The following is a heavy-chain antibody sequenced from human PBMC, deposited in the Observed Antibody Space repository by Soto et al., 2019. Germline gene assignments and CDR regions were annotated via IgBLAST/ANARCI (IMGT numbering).Heavy chain of an antibody. V-gene: IGHV1-69*02. Sequence: QVQLVQSGAEVKKPGSSVKVSCKASGGTFSSYTISWVRQAPGQGLEWMGRIIPILGIANYAQKFQGRVTITADKSTSTAYMELSSLGSEDTAVYYCARGIVPAAMLGTNWFDPWGQGTLVTVSS. D-gene: IGHD2-2*01. CDR3: ARGIVPAAMLGTNWFDP. CDR1: GGTFSSYT. CDR2: IIPILGIA. J-gene: IGHJ5*02.